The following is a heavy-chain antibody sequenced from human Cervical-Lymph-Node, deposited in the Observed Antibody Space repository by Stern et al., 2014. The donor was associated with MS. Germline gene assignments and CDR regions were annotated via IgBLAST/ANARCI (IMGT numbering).Heavy chain of an antibody. CDR1: GGSINSYY. J-gene: IGHJ3*01. V-gene: IGHV4-4*07. CDR3: ARDSPVCLSCAFDV. CDR2: MYISGAT. D-gene: IGHD1-14*01. Sequence: QVQLQESGPGLVKPSETLSLTCTVSGGSINSYYWNWIRQPAGKGLEWIGRMYISGATDYNPSLKSRVTMSIDTSKNQMSLKLNSVTAADTAVYYCARDSPVCLSCAFDVWGPGTVVTVSS.